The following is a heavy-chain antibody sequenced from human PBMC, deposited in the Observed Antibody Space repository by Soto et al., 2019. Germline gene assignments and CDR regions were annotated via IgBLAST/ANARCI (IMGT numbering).Heavy chain of an antibody. Sequence: GGSLRLSCAASGFTFSSYAMSWVRQAPWKGLEWVSAISGSGGSTNYADSVKGRFTISRDNSKNTLYLQMNNLRADDTAVYYCAKQFGQSFDYWGQGSLVTVSS. CDR2: ISGSGGST. D-gene: IGHD3-16*01. V-gene: IGHV3-23*01. CDR1: GFTFSSYA. J-gene: IGHJ4*02. CDR3: AKQFGQSFDY.